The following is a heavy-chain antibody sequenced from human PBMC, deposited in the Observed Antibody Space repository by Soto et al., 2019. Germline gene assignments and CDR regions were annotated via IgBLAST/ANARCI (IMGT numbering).Heavy chain of an antibody. J-gene: IGHJ6*02. V-gene: IGHV3-15*01. CDR1: GFTFSNAW. CDR2: IKSKTDGGTT. CDR3: TTAGRVVVPAAIYYYGMDG. Sequence: EVQLVESGGGLVKPGGSLRLSCAASGFTFSNAWMSWVRQAPGKGLEWVGRIKSKTDGGTTDYAAPVKGRFTISRDDSTHTLYLQMNSLKTGDTAVYYCTTAGRVVVPAAIYYYGMDGWGRGTTVTVSS. D-gene: IGHD2-2*02.